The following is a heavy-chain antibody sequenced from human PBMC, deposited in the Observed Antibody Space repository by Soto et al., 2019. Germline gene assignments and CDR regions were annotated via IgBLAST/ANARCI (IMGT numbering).Heavy chain of an antibody. Sequence: SLRLSCTASGFTFGDYAMSWFRQAPGKGLEWVGFIRSKAYGGTTEYAASVKGRFTISRDDSKSIAYLQMNSLKTEDTAVYYCTRDFVVLGVAVAGGWRDFDYWGQGT. CDR2: IRSKAYGGTT. D-gene: IGHD6-19*01. J-gene: IGHJ4*02. CDR3: TRDFVVLGVAVAGGWRDFDY. CDR1: GFTFGDYA. V-gene: IGHV3-49*03.